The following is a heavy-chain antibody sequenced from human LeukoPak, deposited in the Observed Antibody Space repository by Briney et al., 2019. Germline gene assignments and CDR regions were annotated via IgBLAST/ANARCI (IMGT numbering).Heavy chain of an antibody. Sequence: GGSLRLSCAASGFTFSSFNMNWVRQAPGKGLEWVASIDTTSTYIFYADSERGRFTISRDHARSSLSLQMHSLTADDTAVYYCARSRRDSAWYIDDYWGQGTLVTVSA. CDR3: ARSRRDSAWYIDDY. CDR2: IDTTSTYI. J-gene: IGHJ4*02. D-gene: IGHD6-13*01. V-gene: IGHV3-21*01. CDR1: GFTFSSFN.